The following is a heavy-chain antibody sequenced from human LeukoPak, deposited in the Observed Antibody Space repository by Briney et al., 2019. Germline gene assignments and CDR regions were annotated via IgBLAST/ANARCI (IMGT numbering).Heavy chain of an antibody. J-gene: IGHJ4*02. D-gene: IGHD1-1*01. CDR1: GYTFIGYY. CDR2: ISPSNGGT. V-gene: IGHV1-2*02. Sequence: GASVKVSCKESGYTFIGYYIHWLRQAPGQGLEWVGWISPSNGGTNYAQRFQGRVAMTRDTSISTAYMEMSRLTFDDTAVYYCASGPTLGTTHPYFDYWGQGTLVTVSS. CDR3: ASGPTLGTTHPYFDY.